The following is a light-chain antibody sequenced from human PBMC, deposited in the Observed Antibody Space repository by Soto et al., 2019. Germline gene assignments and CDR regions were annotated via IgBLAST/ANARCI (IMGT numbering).Light chain of an antibody. J-gene: IGLJ1*01. CDR2: EAS. Sequence: ALTQHPSVSGSPGQSVTISCTGTSTDFVSYNRVSWYQQPPGTAPKLIIYEASNRPSGVPDRFSGSKSGNTASLTISGLQAADEADYYCRLYTSENTYVFGTGTKVTVL. V-gene: IGLV2-18*01. CDR3: RLYTSENTYV. CDR1: STDFVSYNR.